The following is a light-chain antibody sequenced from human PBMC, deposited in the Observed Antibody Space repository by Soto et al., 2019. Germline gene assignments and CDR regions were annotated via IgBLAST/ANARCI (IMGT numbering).Light chain of an antibody. CDR3: QQFNMWPWT. CDR2: LAS. V-gene: IGKV3-15*01. Sequence: EIVMTQSPATLSVSPGERATLSCRASQSISTNLNWYQKKPGQAPRLLMYLASTRATGIPARFSGSGSGTEFTLTICSLQSEDFAVYYCQQFNMWPWTFGQGPQVEIK. CDR1: QSISTN. J-gene: IGKJ1*01.